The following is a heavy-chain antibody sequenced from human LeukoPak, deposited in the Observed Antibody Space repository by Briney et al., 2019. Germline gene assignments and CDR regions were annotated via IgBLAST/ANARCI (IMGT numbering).Heavy chain of an antibody. V-gene: IGHV1-69*04. CDR1: GGTFSSYA. J-gene: IGHJ4*02. CDR3: ARDPGTTSSSIDY. D-gene: IGHD6-6*01. Sequence: SVKVSCKASGGTFSSYAISWVRQAPGQGLEWMGRIIPILGIANYAQKFQGRVTITADKSTSTAYMELSSLRSEGTAVYYCARDPGTTSSSIDYWGQGTLVTVSS. CDR2: IIPILGIA.